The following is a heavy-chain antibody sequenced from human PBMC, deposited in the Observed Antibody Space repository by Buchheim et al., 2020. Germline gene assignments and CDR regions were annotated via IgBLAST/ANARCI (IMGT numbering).Heavy chain of an antibody. Sequence: QVQLVESGGGVVQPGRSLRLSCAASGFTFSRYHMHWVRQAPGKGLEWLAVISYDGSHKYYADSVKGRFTISRDNSKNTLCLRMNSLRAEDTAVYYCAKDRSYCSGGSCPNYFDYWGQGTL. D-gene: IGHD2-15*01. CDR2: ISYDGSHK. CDR3: AKDRSYCSGGSCPNYFDY. CDR1: GFTFSRYH. V-gene: IGHV3-30*18. J-gene: IGHJ4*02.